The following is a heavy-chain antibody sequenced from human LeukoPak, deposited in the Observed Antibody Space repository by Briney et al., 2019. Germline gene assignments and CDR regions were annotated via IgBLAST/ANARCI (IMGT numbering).Heavy chain of an antibody. CDR3: AKDVVSGYDPWSVDY. J-gene: IGHJ4*02. Sequence: PGGSLRLSCAASGFTFSSYAMSWVRQAPGKGLEWVSAISGSGGSTYYADSVKGRFTISRDNSKNTLYLQMNSLRAEDTAVYYCAKDVVSGYDPWSVDYWGQGTLVTVSS. CDR1: GFTFSSYA. CDR2: ISGSGGST. V-gene: IGHV3-23*01. D-gene: IGHD5-12*01.